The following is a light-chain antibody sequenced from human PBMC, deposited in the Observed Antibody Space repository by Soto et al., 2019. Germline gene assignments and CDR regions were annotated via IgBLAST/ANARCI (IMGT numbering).Light chain of an antibody. V-gene: IGLV2-14*01. CDR1: SSDVGGYNY. CDR3: SSYTSISTPNVV. CDR2: DVS. Sequence: QSVLTQPASVSGSPGQSITISCTGTSSDVGGYNYVSWYQQHPGKAPKLMIYDVSNRPSGVSNRFSGSKSGNTASLTISGLQAEDEADYYCSSYTSISTPNVVFGGGTKLTVL. J-gene: IGLJ2*01.